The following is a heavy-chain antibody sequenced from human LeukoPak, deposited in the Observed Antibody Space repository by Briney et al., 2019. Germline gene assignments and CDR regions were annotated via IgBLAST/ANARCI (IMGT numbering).Heavy chain of an antibody. CDR2: INPNSGGT. J-gene: IGHJ5*02. CDR1: GYTFTGYY. CDR3: ARDMETYSSSSPWFDP. D-gene: IGHD6-6*01. Sequence: GASVKVSCKASGYTFTGYYMHWVRQAPGQGLEWMGWINPNSGGTNHAQKFQGRVTMTRDTSISTAYMELSRLRSDDTAVYYCARDMETYSSSSPWFDPWGQGTLVTVSS. V-gene: IGHV1-2*02.